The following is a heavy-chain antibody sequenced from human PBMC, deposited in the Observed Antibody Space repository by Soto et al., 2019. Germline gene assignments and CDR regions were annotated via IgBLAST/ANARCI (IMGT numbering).Heavy chain of an antibody. D-gene: IGHD6-13*01. CDR3: ARGLIAAAGTGYFDY. J-gene: IGHJ4*02. V-gene: IGHV1-18*01. CDR1: GYTFTSYG. Sequence: ASVKVSCKASGYTFTSYGINWVRQAPGQGLEWMGWISAYNGNTNYAQKLQGRVTMTTDTSTSTAYMELRSLRSDDTAVYYCARGLIAAAGTGYFDYXGQGTLVPVPQ. CDR2: ISAYNGNT.